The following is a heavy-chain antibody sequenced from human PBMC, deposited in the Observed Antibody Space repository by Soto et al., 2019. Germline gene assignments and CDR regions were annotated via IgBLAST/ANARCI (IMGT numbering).Heavy chain of an antibody. J-gene: IGHJ3*02. D-gene: IGHD3-10*01. CDR1: GFTFSGYT. Sequence: PGGSLRLSCAASGFTFSGYTMNWVRQAPGKGLEWVSSISSSSSTIYYADSVKGRFTISRDNAKNSLYLQMNSLRAEDTAVYYCARDGAGSGSYYRSDAFDIWGQGTMVTVSS. CDR3: ARDGAGSGSYYRSDAFDI. V-gene: IGHV3-48*01. CDR2: ISSSSSTI.